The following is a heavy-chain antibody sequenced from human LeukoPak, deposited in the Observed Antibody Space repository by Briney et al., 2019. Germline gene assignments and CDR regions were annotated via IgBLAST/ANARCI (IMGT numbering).Heavy chain of an antibody. D-gene: IGHD1-14*01. CDR3: AKPETFGYNS. Sequence: GGSLRLSCAASGFSFSNYWMTWIRQAPGKGLEWVANIRQDGNEKKYLDSVKGRFTISRDNAKNSLYLQMNSLGPEDTALYYCAKPETFGYNSWGQGTLVTVSS. V-gene: IGHV3-7*01. CDR2: IRQDGNEK. J-gene: IGHJ4*02. CDR1: GFSFSNYW.